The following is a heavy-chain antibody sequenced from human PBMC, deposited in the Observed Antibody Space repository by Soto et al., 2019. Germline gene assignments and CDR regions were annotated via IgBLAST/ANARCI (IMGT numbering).Heavy chain of an antibody. Sequence: GESLKISCKGSGYSFTSYWIGWVRQMPGKGLERMGIIYPGDSDTRYSPSFQGQVTISADKSITTTYLQWSSLKASDTAIYYCARLFDSSGWYDYWGQGTLVTVSS. D-gene: IGHD6-19*01. J-gene: IGHJ4*02. CDR3: ARLFDSSGWYDY. CDR2: IYPGDSDT. V-gene: IGHV5-51*01. CDR1: GYSFTSYW.